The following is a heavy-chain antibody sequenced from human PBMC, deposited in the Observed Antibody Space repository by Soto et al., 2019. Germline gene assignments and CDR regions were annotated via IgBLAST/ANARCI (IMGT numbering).Heavy chain of an antibody. CDR2: IYHSGST. CDR1: GGSISSSNW. Sequence: KPSETLSLTCAVSGGSISSSNWWSWVRQPPGKGLEWIGEIYHSGSTNYNPSLKSRVTISVDKSKNQFSLKLSSVTAADTAVYYCARGLGYCTNGVCYNWFDPWGQGTLVTVSS. CDR3: ARGLGYCTNGVCYNWFDP. V-gene: IGHV4-4*02. J-gene: IGHJ5*02. D-gene: IGHD2-8*01.